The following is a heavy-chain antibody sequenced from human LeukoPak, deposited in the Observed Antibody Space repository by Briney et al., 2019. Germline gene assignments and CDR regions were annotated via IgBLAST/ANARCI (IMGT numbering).Heavy chain of an antibody. Sequence: GASVKVSCKASGGTFSSYAISWVRQAPGQGLEWMGRIIPILGIANYAQKFQGRVTITADKSTSTAYMELSSLRSEDTAVYYCASPPSQSSGWYEDLPRYYGMDVWGQGTTVTVSS. D-gene: IGHD6-19*01. CDR3: ASPPSQSSGWYEDLPRYYGMDV. CDR2: IIPILGIA. V-gene: IGHV1-69*04. CDR1: GGTFSSYA. J-gene: IGHJ6*02.